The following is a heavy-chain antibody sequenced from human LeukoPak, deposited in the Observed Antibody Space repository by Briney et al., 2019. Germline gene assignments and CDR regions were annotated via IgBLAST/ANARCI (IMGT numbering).Heavy chain of an antibody. Sequence: GGSLRLSCAASGFTFSSYVIHWVRQPPGKGLGWVAAVSYDGSSKSYADSVKGRFAISRDNSKNTVYLQMNSLRSEDTAVYYCARAPEEDDGYNLGYYYYGMDVWGQGTRSPSP. CDR2: VSYDGSSK. V-gene: IGHV3-30*09. J-gene: IGHJ6*02. D-gene: IGHD5-24*01. CDR3: ARAPEEDDGYNLGYYYYGMDV. CDR1: GFTFSSYV.